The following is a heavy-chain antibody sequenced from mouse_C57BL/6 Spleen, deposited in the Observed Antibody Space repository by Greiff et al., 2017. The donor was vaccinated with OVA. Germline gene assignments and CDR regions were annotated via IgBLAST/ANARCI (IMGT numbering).Heavy chain of an antibody. CDR3: ARLLRGGSLYAMDY. J-gene: IGHJ4*01. CDR1: GYTFTSYW. D-gene: IGHD1-1*01. CDR2: IDPNSGGT. V-gene: IGHV1-62-3*01. Sequence: VQLQQPGAELVKPGASVKLSCKASGYTFTSYWMHWVKQRPGRGLEWIGRIDPNSGGTKYNEKFKSKATLTVDKPSSTAYMQLSSLTYEDSAVYYCARLLRGGSLYAMDYWGQGTSVTVSS.